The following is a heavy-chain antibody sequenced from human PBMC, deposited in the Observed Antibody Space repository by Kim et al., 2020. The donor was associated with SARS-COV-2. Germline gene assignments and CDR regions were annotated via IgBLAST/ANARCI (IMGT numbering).Heavy chain of an antibody. J-gene: IGHJ4*02. CDR2: IHKGGRSEK. CDR1: GLTFGNYW. D-gene: IGHD2-8*01. Sequence: GGSLRLSCVTSGLTFGNYWMNWVRQAPGKGLEWVANIHKGGRSEKRYADSVRGRFTISRDNARDSVYLQMNSLEVEDTALYYCATEEWWRSDYWGQGTLV. CDR3: ATEEWWRSDY. V-gene: IGHV3-7*01.